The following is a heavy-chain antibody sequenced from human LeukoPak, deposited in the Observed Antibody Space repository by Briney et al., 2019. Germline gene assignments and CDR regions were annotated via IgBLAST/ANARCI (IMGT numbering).Heavy chain of an antibody. CDR3: ARLPIGDYYDSSGSKTANWYFDL. V-gene: IGHV4-39*01. CDR1: GGSISSSSYY. D-gene: IGHD3-22*01. J-gene: IGHJ2*01. CDR2: IYYSGST. Sequence: PSQTLSLTCTVSGGSISSSSYYWGWIRQPPGKGLEWIGSIYYSGSTYYNPSLKSRVTISVDTSKNQFSLKLSSVTAADTAVYYCARLPIGDYYDSSGSKTANWYFDLWGRGTLVTVSS.